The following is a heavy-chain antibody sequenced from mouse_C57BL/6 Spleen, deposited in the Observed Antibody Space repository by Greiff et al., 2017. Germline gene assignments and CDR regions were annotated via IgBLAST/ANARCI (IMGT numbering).Heavy chain of an antibody. D-gene: IGHD1-1*01. J-gene: IGHJ4*01. V-gene: IGHV1-82*01. Sequence: VQVVESGPELVKPGASVKISCKASGYAFSSSWMNWVKQRPGKGLEWIGRIYPGDGDTNYNGKFKGKATLTADKSSSTAYMQLSSLTSEDSAVYFCARERFITTVVAYYYAMDYWGQGTSVTVSS. CDR2: IYPGDGDT. CDR1: GYAFSSSW. CDR3: ARERFITTVVAYYYAMDY.